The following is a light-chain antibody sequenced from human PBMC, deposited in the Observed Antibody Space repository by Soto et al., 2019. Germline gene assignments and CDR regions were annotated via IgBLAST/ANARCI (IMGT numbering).Light chain of an antibody. CDR1: ESVTSNS. J-gene: IGKJ5*01. V-gene: IGKV3-20*01. CDR2: GAS. Sequence: EIVLTQAPGTLSLSPGERATLSCRASESVTSNSLAWFQQKPGQAPRLLIYGASSRAPGIPDRFSGSGSGTDFTLTISRLEPVDFAVYYCTHFSHSRNTFGQRTSLEIK. CDR3: THFSHSRNT.